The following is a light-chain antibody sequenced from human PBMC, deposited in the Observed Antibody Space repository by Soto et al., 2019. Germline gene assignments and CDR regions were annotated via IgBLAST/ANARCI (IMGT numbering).Light chain of an antibody. J-gene: IGKJ2*01. V-gene: IGKV3-11*01. CDR2: GAS. Sequence: EIVVTQSPATLSLSPGERATLSCRASQSVSNYLAWYQQKPGQAPRLLIYGASNRATGIPARFSGSGSGTDFTLTISSLEPEDFAVYYCQQRSDWYTFGQGTKLEIK. CDR3: QQRSDWYT. CDR1: QSVSNY.